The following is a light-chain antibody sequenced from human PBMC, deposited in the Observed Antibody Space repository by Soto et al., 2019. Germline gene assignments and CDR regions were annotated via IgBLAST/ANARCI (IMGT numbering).Light chain of an antibody. CDR3: ATWDDSLNGLV. CDR1: SSSFKMNT. J-gene: IGLJ3*02. V-gene: IGLV1-44*01. CDR2: SNN. Sequence: QSVLPQPPSASGTPGQRVTISCSGGSSSFKMNTVTWYQQLPGAAPKLLIYSNNQRPSGTPDRFSASKSGTSASLAIGGLQPEDDGTYHCATWDDSLNGLVFGGRTKVTVL.